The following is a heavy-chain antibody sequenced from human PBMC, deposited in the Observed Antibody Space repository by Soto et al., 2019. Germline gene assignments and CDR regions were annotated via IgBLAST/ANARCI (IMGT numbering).Heavy chain of an antibody. V-gene: IGHV3-64D*06. CDR1: GFTFSSYA. CDR3: ACIGAREKNILFDP. J-gene: IGHJ5*02. CDR2: ISSNGGST. D-gene: IGHD2-15*01. Sequence: EGSLRLSCSASGFTFSSYAMHWVRQAPGKGLEYVSAISSNGGSTYYADSVKGRFTISRDNSKNTLYLQMSSLRAEDTAVYYCACIGAREKNILFDPWGQTTRVTVSS.